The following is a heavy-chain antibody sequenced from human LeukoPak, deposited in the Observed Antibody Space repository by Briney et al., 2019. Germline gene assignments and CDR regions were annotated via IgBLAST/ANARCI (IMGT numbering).Heavy chain of an antibody. CDR2: IIPIFGTA. Sequence: GASVKVSCKASGGTFSSYAISWVRQAPGQGLEWMGGIIPIFGTANYAQKFQGRVTITADESTSTAYMELSSLRSEDTAIYYCATTGRSGYSLVFDYWGQGTLVTVSS. CDR1: GGTFSSYA. J-gene: IGHJ4*02. CDR3: ATTGRSGYSLVFDY. D-gene: IGHD5-12*01. V-gene: IGHV1-69*13.